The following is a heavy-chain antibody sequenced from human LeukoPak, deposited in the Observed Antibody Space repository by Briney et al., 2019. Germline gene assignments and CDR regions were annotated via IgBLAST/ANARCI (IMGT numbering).Heavy chain of an antibody. Sequence: GGSLRLSCVASGFTVSSNYMSWVRQAPGKGLEWVSVIYSGGSTYYADSVKGRFTISRGNSKNTLYLQMNSLRAEDTAVYYCARGDIAVAGDYYYGMDVWGQGTTVTVSS. CDR2: IYSGGST. CDR1: GFTVSSNY. V-gene: IGHV3-53*01. CDR3: ARGDIAVAGDYYYGMDV. J-gene: IGHJ6*02. D-gene: IGHD6-19*01.